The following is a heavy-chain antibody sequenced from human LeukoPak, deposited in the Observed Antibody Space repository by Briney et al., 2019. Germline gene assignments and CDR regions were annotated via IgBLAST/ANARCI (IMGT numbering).Heavy chain of an antibody. CDR3: ARDKEGGYYDILTGYYNTPEFDY. D-gene: IGHD3-9*01. Sequence: SESLSLTCTVSGGSISSSSYYWGWIRQPPGKGLEWIGSIHYSGSTYYNPSLKSRVTISVDTSKNQFSLKLSSVTAADTAVYYCARDKEGGYYDILTGYYNTPEFDYWGQGTLVTVSS. CDR1: GGSISSSSYY. J-gene: IGHJ4*02. CDR2: IHYSGST. V-gene: IGHV4-39*07.